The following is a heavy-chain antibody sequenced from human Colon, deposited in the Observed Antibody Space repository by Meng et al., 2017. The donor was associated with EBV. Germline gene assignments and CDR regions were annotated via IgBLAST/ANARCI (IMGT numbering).Heavy chain of an antibody. CDR2: IFYSGNT. Sequence: QLQESGPGLLTPSWTLSLPCSVSGYSITTNGYYWGWIRQSPGKGLEWIGSIFYSGNTYFNPSLKTRVTISVDTSKNQFSLKLSSVTAADTAIYYCARERGGVTRDFDSWGQGALVTVSS. CDR3: ARERGGVTRDFDS. CDR1: GYSITTNGYY. D-gene: IGHD3-16*01. J-gene: IGHJ4*02. V-gene: IGHV4-39*07.